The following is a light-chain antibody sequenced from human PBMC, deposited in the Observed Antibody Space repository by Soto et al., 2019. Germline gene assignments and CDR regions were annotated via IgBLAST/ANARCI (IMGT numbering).Light chain of an antibody. CDR3: QSYDSSLSAYV. CDR1: SSNIGAGYD. CDR2: GNS. V-gene: IGLV1-40*01. J-gene: IGLJ1*01. Sequence: VLTQPPSVSGAPGQRVTISCTGSSSNIGAGYDVHWYQQLPGTAPKLLIYGNSNRPSGVPDRFSGSKSGTSASLAITGLQAEHAPDYQCQSYDSSLSAYVFGTGTKV.